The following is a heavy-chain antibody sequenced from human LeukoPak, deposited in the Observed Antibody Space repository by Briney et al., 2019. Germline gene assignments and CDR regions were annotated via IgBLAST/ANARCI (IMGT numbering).Heavy chain of an antibody. D-gene: IGHD3-22*01. V-gene: IGHV3-74*01. CDR1: GFTSSSYV. J-gene: IGHJ4*02. CDR3: ARDVWRDRDSYFDY. CDR2: INIDGRST. Sequence: GGSLRLSCAASGFTSSSYVMPRVRQAPGTGLVWVARINIDGRSTSYAESVRGRFTISRDNAKNTLWLQMNSLRAEATAVYYCARDVWRDRDSYFDYWGQGTLVTVSS.